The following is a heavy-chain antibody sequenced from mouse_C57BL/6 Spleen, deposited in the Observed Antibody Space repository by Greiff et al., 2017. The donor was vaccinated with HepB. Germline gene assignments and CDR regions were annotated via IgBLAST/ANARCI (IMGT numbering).Heavy chain of an antibody. CDR3: ARLLRNYFDY. CDR1: GYTFTSYW. CDR2: IHPNSGST. Sequence: QVHVKQPGAELVKPGASVKLSCKASGYTFTSYWMHWVKQRPGQGLEWIGMIHPNSGSTNYNEKFKSKATLTVDKSSSTAYMQLSSLTSEDSAVYYCARLLRNYFDYWGQGTTLTVSS. J-gene: IGHJ2*01. D-gene: IGHD1-1*01. V-gene: IGHV1-64*01.